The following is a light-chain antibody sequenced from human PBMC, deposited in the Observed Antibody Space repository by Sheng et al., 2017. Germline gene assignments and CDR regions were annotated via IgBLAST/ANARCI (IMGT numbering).Light chain of an antibody. J-gene: IGKJ1*01. CDR3: QQSYTMPWT. CDR1: ENIANY. Sequence: DIQMTHVSTPSLSASVGDRVAITCRASENIANYLNWYQQKPGEVPKVVLYFASRLQNGVPSRFSGSGSGTDFTLTISSLQPEDFATYYCQQSYTMPWTFGQGTKVEIK. V-gene: IGKV1-39*01. CDR2: FAS.